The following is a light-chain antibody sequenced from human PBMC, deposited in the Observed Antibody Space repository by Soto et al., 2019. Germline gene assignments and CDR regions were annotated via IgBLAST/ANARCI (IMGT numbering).Light chain of an antibody. CDR1: SSDVGGYNY. J-gene: IGLJ2*01. V-gene: IGLV2-14*01. Sequence: QSALTQPASVSGSPGQSITISCTGTSSDVGGYNYVSWYQQHPGKAPKLMIYEVSNRPSGVSNRFSGSKSGNTASLTISGLQAEDEADDYCSSYTGSSTVVFGGGTKLTVL. CDR3: SSYTGSSTVV. CDR2: EVS.